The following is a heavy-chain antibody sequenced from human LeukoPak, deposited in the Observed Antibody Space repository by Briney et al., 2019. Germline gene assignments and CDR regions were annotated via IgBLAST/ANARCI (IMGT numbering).Heavy chain of an antibody. CDR2: INPNSGGT. Sequence: GASVKVSCKASGYTFTGYFMHWVRQAPGQGLEWMGWINPNSGGTNYAQKFQGRVTMTRDTSISTAYMELSRLRSDDTAVYYCARHPGSNSHNWFDPWGQGTLVTVSS. D-gene: IGHD3-10*01. CDR3: ARHPGSNSHNWFDP. J-gene: IGHJ5*02. CDR1: GYTFTGYF. V-gene: IGHV1-2*02.